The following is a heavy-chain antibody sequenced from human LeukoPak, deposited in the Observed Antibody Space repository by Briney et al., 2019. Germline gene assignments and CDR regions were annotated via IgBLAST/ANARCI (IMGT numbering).Heavy chain of an antibody. CDR1: GFTFDDYA. J-gene: IGHJ4*02. CDR3: AKDIESNKGELGYCSGGSCYAGDY. D-gene: IGHD2-15*01. V-gene: IGHV3-43*02. CDR2: VSGDGGST. Sequence: GGSLRLSCAASGFTFDDYAMHWVRQAPGKGLEWVSLVSGDGGSTYYADSVKGRFAISRDNSKNSLYLQMNSLRTEDTALYYCAKDIESNKGELGYCSGGSCYAGDYWGQGTLVTVSS.